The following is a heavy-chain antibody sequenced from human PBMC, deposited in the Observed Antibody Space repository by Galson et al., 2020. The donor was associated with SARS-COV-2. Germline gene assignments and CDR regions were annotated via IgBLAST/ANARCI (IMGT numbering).Heavy chain of an antibody. Sequence: SETLSLTCTVSGDSISSFYWSWIRQSPGKGLEWIGYVHYTGSTNYSPSLASRVTMSVDTSKSLFPLRLTSVTAADTAVYYCVGTTLNFDCWGQGTLVTVSS. J-gene: IGHJ4*02. V-gene: IGHV4-59*08. CDR1: GDSISSFY. D-gene: IGHD1-1*01. CDR3: VGTTLNFDC. CDR2: VHYTGST.